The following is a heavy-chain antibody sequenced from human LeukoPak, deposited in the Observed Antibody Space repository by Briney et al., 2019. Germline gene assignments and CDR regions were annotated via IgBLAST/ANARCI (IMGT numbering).Heavy chain of an antibody. D-gene: IGHD2-15*01. V-gene: IGHV3-30*18. CDR3: AKGVVAATNAAYYGMDV. CDR2: ISYDESDK. CDR1: GFTFSNYG. J-gene: IGHJ6*02. Sequence: GRSLRLSCAASGFTFSNYGMYWVRQAPGKGLEWVAVISYDESDKYYADSVKGRFTISRDNSKNTLYLQMNSLRPEDTAVYYCAKGVVAATNAAYYGMDVWGQGTTVTVSS.